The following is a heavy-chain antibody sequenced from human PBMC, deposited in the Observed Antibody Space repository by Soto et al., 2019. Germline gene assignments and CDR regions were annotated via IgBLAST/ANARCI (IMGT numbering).Heavy chain of an antibody. J-gene: IGHJ5*02. CDR2: IYTSGST. D-gene: IGHD6-13*01. Sequence: QMQLQESGPGLVKPSETLSLTCTVSGGSISSYYWSWIRQPAGKGLEWIGRIYTSGSTNYNPSLKSRSTMSVDTSKNQFSLKLSSVTAADTAVYYCARVYSSSWYSSWFDPWGQGTLVTVSS. CDR1: GGSISSYY. CDR3: ARVYSSSWYSSWFDP. V-gene: IGHV4-4*07.